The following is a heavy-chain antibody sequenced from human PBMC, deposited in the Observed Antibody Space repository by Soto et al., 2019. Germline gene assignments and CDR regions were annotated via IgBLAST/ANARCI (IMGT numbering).Heavy chain of an antibody. CDR1: GGTFSSYA. Sequence: GASVKVSCKASGGTFSSYAISWVRQAPGQGLEWMGGIIPIFGTANYAQKFQGRVTITADESTSTAYMELSSLRSEDTAVYYCARDSLRRYFDRRYYYYYGMDVWGQGTTVTVSS. CDR2: IIPIFGTA. V-gene: IGHV1-69*13. D-gene: IGHD3-9*01. J-gene: IGHJ6*02. CDR3: ARDSLRRYFDRRYYYYYGMDV.